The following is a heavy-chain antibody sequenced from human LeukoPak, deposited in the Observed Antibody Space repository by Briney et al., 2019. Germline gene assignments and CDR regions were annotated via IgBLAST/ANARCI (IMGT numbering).Heavy chain of an antibody. CDR1: GFTVSDYY. CDR2: ISSRSI. J-gene: IGHJ6*02. D-gene: IGHD2-2*01. V-gene: IGHV3-69-1*02. Sequence: GGSLRLSCAASGFTVSDYYMSWIRQAPGKGLEWVSYISSRSIHYADSVKGRFTISRDNAKNSLYLQMNSLRAEDTAVYYCARLPASTEADYYYGMDVWGQGTTVTIPS. CDR3: ARLPASTEADYYYGMDV.